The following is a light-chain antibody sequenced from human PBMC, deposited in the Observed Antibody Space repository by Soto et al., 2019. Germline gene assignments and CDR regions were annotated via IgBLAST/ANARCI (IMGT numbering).Light chain of an antibody. CDR1: RSDVGDYNY. V-gene: IGLV2-8*01. CDR2: EVT. J-gene: IGLJ2*01. CDR3: SSYAGSDNFEV. Sequence: QSALTQPPSASGSPGQSVTISCTGTRSDVGDYNYVSWYQQHPGKAPKLLIYEVTKRPSGVPDRFSGSKSANTASLPVSGLQAEDEADYYCSSYAGSDNFEVFGGGTKLTVL.